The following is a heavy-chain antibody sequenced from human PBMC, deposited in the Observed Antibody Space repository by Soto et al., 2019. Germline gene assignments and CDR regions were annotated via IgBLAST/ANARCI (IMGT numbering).Heavy chain of an antibody. CDR1: GYSFTSYG. Sequence: ASVKVSCKSSGYSFTSYGITWVRQAPGQGLEWMGWISAYNGNTNYAQNLQDRVTLTTDTSTYTAYMELRSPQSDDTAVYYCARHSGLYYYDSSGLGYWGQGTLVTVSS. D-gene: IGHD3-22*01. V-gene: IGHV1-18*01. CDR3: ARHSGLYYYDSSGLGY. CDR2: ISAYNGNT. J-gene: IGHJ4*02.